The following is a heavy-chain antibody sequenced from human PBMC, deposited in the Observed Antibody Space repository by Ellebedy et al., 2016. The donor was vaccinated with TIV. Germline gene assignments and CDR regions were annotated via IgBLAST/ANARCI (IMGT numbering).Heavy chain of an antibody. Sequence: GESLKISCAASGFTFSSYSMNWVRQAPGKGLEWVSSISSSSSYIYYADSVKGRFTISRDNAKNSLYLQMNSLRAEDTAVYYCARSAARSPAGFDPWGQGTLVTVSS. CDR3: ARSAARSPAGFDP. V-gene: IGHV3-21*01. D-gene: IGHD6-6*01. CDR1: GFTFSSYS. CDR2: ISSSSSYI. J-gene: IGHJ5*02.